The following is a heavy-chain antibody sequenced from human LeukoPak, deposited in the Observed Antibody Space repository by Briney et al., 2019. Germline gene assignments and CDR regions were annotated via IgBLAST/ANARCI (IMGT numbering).Heavy chain of an antibody. Sequence: GGALRLSCAASGFTFSSYAMSWVRQARGKGLEWVSVITDSGGSTYYADSVKGRFTISRDNSKNTLYLQMNGLRAEDTAVYYCARQPTWAFPNFAYWGQGTLVTVSS. CDR2: ITDSGGST. CDR3: ARQPTWAFPNFAY. CDR1: GFTFSSYA. V-gene: IGHV3-23*01. D-gene: IGHD1-26*01. J-gene: IGHJ4*02.